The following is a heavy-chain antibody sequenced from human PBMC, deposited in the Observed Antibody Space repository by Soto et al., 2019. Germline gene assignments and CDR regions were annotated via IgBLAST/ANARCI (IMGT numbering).Heavy chain of an antibody. J-gene: IGHJ6*02. CDR3: ARVIVVVTAIRLRYYYYYGMDV. D-gene: IGHD2-21*02. V-gene: IGHV3-7*04. Sequence: GGSLRLSCAASGFTFSSYWMSWVRQAPGKGLEWVANIKQDGSEKYYVDSVKGRFTISRDNAKNSLYLQMNSLRAEDTAVYYCARVIVVVTAIRLRYYYYYGMDVWGQGTTVTVSS. CDR2: IKQDGSEK. CDR1: GFTFSSYW.